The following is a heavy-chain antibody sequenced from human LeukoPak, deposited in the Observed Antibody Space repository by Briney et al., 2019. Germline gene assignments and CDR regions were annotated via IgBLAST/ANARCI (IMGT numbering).Heavy chain of an antibody. D-gene: IGHD3-22*01. J-gene: IGHJ4*02. CDR1: GDSISSSSYY. CDR2: VYHSGSTNF. Sequence: SETLSLTCTVSGDSISSSSYYWGWIRQPPGKGLEWIGSVYHSGSTNFNYNPSLKSRVTISVDKSKNQFSLKLSSVTAADTAVYYCARTRYSYDSSGYYLDYWGQGTLVTVSS. CDR3: ARTRYSYDSSGYYLDY. V-gene: IGHV4-39*07.